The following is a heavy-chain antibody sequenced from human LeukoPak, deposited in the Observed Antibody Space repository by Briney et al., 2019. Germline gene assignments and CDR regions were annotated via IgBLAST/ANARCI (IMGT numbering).Heavy chain of an antibody. V-gene: IGHV1-2*06. CDR2: INPNSGGT. Sequence: ASVTVSCKASGYTFTDYYMHWVRQAPGQGLEWMGRINPNSGGTNYAQKFQGRVTMTRDTSISTAYMELSRLRSDDTAVYYCARGRCSGGSCGFDYWGQGTLVTVSS. CDR3: ARGRCSGGSCGFDY. J-gene: IGHJ4*02. D-gene: IGHD2-15*01. CDR1: GYTFTDYY.